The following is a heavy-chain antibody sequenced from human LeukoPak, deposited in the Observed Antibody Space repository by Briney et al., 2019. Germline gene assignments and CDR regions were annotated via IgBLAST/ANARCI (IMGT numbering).Heavy chain of an antibody. CDR2: IYYTGSI. V-gene: IGHV4-59*01. D-gene: IGHD1-26*01. J-gene: IGHJ3*02. CDR3: ATRKWELDAFDI. Sequence: SETLSLTCTVSTGSISSYYWSWIRQPPGKALEWIGFIYYTGSINYNPSLTSRVTISIDTSKNQFSLRLSSVTAADTAVYYCATRKWELDAFDIWGQGTMVTVSS. CDR1: TGSISSYY.